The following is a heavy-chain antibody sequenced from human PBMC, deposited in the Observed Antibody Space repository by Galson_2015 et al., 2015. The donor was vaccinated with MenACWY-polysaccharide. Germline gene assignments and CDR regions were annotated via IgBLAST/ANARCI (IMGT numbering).Heavy chain of an antibody. J-gene: IGHJ4*02. Sequence: QSGAEVTTPGQSLTSSVNASGFSFTSYWIGWVRQIPWKSLEGMGIIYPGDSDTRYSPSFQGQVTISTDKSISTVYLQWSSLKASDTAMYYCARTVGAADYWGQGTLVTVSS. CDR3: ARTVGAADY. CDR1: GFSFTSYW. V-gene: IGHV5-51*01. CDR2: IYPGDSDT. D-gene: IGHD6-25*01.